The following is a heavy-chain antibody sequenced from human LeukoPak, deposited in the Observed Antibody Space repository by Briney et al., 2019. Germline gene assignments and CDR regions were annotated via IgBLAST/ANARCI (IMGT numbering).Heavy chain of an antibody. Sequence: GESLKISCKGSGYSFTNYWIGWVRQMPGKGLKWMGIIYPGDSDARYSPSFQGQVTISADKSISTAYLQWSSLKASDTAMYYCASTLEYGSGHFDYWGQGTLVTVSS. CDR3: ASTLEYGSGHFDY. CDR2: IYPGDSDA. J-gene: IGHJ4*02. D-gene: IGHD3-10*01. V-gene: IGHV5-51*01. CDR1: GYSFTNYW.